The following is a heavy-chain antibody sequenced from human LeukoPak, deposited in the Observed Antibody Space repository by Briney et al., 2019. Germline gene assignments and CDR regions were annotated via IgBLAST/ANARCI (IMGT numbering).Heavy chain of an antibody. CDR1: GYTFTSYG. J-gene: IGHJ4*02. V-gene: IGHV1-18*01. CDR2: ISAYSGNT. CDR3: ARHTLYGSGSYYVYYFDY. D-gene: IGHD3-10*01. Sequence: ASVKVSCKASGYTFTSYGISWVRQAPGQGLEWMGSISAYSGNTNYAQRLQGRVTMTTDTSTSAAYMELRSLRSDDTAVYYCARHTLYGSGSYYVYYFDYWGQGTLVTVSS.